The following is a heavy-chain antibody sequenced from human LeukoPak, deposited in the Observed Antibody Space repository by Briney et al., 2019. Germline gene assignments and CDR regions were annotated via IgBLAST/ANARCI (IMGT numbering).Heavy chain of an antibody. Sequence: SETLSLTCTVSGGSISSGDYYWSWIRQPPGKGLEWIGYIYYSGSTYYNPSLKSRVTISVDTSKNQFSLKLSSVTAADTAVYYCARAPGSYADYGPFDYWGQGTLVTVSS. J-gene: IGHJ4*02. CDR3: ARAPGSYADYGPFDY. CDR1: GGSISSGDYY. V-gene: IGHV4-30-4*08. D-gene: IGHD4-17*01. CDR2: IYYSGST.